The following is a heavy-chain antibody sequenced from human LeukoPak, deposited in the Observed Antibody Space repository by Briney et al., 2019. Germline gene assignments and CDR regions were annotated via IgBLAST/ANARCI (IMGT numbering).Heavy chain of an antibody. V-gene: IGHV3-23*01. D-gene: IGHD3-10*01. CDR1: GFTFSIFA. Sequence: GGSLRLSCAASGFTFSIFAMSWVRQAPGKGLEWVSVTSGSGGSTYYADSVKGRFTISRDNSKNTLYLQMNSLRAEDTAVYYCAKDRGFFPGPPDYWGQGTLVTVSS. CDR2: TSGSGGST. CDR3: AKDRGFFPGPPDY. J-gene: IGHJ4*02.